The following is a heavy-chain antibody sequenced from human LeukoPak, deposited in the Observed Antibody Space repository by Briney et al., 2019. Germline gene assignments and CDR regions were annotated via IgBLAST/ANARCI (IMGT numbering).Heavy chain of an antibody. D-gene: IGHD6-19*01. CDR1: GGSVSSGSYY. Sequence: SETLSLTCTVSGGSVSSGSYYWSWIRQPPGKGLEWIGYIYYSGSTNYNPSLKSRVTISVDTSKNQFSLKFTSMTAADTAVYYCARSSKTQWLSPGDGFDIWGRGTLVTVSS. J-gene: IGHJ3*02. V-gene: IGHV4-61*01. CDR3: ARSSKTQWLSPGDGFDI. CDR2: IYYSGST.